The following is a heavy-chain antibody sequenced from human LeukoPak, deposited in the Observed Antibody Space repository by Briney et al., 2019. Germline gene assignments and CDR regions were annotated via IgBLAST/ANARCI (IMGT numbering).Heavy chain of an antibody. CDR2: IDPSDSYT. CDR3: AIRVFGELFRYFDY. CDR1: GYRFTSYW. D-gene: IGHD3-10*02. J-gene: IGHJ4*02. V-gene: IGHV5-10-1*01. Sequence: GESLEISWKGSGYRFTSYWISWGRPMPGKGLGWMGRIDPSDSYTNYSPSFQGHVTISADKSISTAYLQWSSLKASDTAMYYCAIRVFGELFRYFDYWGQGTLVTVSS.